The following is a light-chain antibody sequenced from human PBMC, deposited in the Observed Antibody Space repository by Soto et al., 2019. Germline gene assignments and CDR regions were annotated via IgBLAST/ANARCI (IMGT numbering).Light chain of an antibody. CDR2: DAA. Sequence: EIVMTQSPATLSLSPGERATLSCRASQSIGTYLAWYEKKPGQAPRLLVHDAAGRAPGVSARFSGSGSGTDFTLTISSLEPEDSAVYYCQQRSNWPPLTFGGGTTVEIK. J-gene: IGKJ4*02. CDR3: QQRSNWPPLT. V-gene: IGKV3-11*01. CDR1: QSIGTY.